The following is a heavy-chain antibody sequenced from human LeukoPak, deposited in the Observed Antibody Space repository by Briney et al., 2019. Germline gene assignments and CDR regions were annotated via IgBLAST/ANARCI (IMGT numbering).Heavy chain of an antibody. Sequence: ASVKVSCKASGYTFTGYCMHWVRQAPGQGLEWMGWIDPNSGGTNYAQKFQGRVTMTRDTSISTAYMELSRLRSDDTAVYYCARGYCSGGSCHRRDWFDPWGQGTLVTVSS. D-gene: IGHD2-15*01. V-gene: IGHV1-2*02. J-gene: IGHJ5*02. CDR3: ARGYCSGGSCHRRDWFDP. CDR2: IDPNSGGT. CDR1: GYTFTGYC.